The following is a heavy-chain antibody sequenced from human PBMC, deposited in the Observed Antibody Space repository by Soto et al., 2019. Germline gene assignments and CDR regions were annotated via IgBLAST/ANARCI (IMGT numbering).Heavy chain of an antibody. D-gene: IGHD2-21*02. CDR1: GFTFTNSA. CDR3: ARSIVVVTALDY. CDR2: IVVGNGNT. J-gene: IGHJ4*02. Sequence: SVKVSCKASGFTFTNSAVQWVRQARGQRLEWIGWIVVGNGNTKYSQKFQGRVTITRDTSASTAYMELSSLRSEDTAVYYCARSIVVVTALDYWGQGTLVTVS. V-gene: IGHV1-58*01.